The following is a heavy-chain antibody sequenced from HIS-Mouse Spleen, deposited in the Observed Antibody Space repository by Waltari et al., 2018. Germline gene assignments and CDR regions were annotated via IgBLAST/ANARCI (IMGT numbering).Heavy chain of an antibody. Sequence: QVQLVESGGGVVQPGRSLRLSCAASGFTFSSYGMHWVRQAPGKGLEWVAVIWYDGSNKYYADSVKGRLPISRDNSKNTLYLQMNSLRAEDTAVYYCARGGVKDTMIVVVWGQGTLVTVSS. CDR2: IWYDGSNK. CDR1: GFTFSSYG. V-gene: IGHV3-33*01. CDR3: ARGGVKDTMIVVV. J-gene: IGHJ4*02. D-gene: IGHD3-22*01.